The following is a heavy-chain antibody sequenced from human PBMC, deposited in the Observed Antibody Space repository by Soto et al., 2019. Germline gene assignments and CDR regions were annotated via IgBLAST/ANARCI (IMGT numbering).Heavy chain of an antibody. CDR3: ARLDDYGDYWYFDY. Sequence: ASVKVSCKASGYTFTSYGISWVRQAPGQGLEWMGWISAYNGNTNYAQKLQGRVTMTTDTSTSTACMELRSLRSDDTAVYYCARLDDYGDYWYFDYWGQGTLVTVSS. CDR2: ISAYNGNT. CDR1: GYTFTSYG. J-gene: IGHJ4*02. D-gene: IGHD4-17*01. V-gene: IGHV1-18*01.